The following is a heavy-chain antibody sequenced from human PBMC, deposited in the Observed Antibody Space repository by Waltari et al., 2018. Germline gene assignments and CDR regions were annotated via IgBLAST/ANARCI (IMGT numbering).Heavy chain of an antibody. CDR2: SSGSGGTT. V-gene: IGHV3-23*01. CDR3: AKTQDFDFWSGSYFDH. D-gene: IGHD3-3*01. J-gene: IGHJ4*02. Sequence: EVQLLESGGGLVQPGGSLRLSCAASGFIFTSYAMSWVRQGPGKGLEWVSGSSGSGGTTYYAASVKGRLTISRENSNDTVYLQMNSLTAEDTAVYYCAKTQDFDFWSGSYFDHWGQGALVNVFS. CDR1: GFIFTSYA.